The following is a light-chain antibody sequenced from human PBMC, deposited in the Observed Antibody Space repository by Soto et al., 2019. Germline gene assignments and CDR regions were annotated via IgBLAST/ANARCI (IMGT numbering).Light chain of an antibody. CDR3: QQSYSRT. J-gene: IGKJ1*01. CDR1: QSISSY. CDR2: AAS. Sequence: DIQMTQSPSSLSASVGDRVTITCRASQSISSYLNWYQQKPGKAPKLLIYAASSLQSGVPSRFSGSGSGTDFTLTTSSLQPEDFATYYCQQSYSRTFGQGTKVDIK. V-gene: IGKV1-39*01.